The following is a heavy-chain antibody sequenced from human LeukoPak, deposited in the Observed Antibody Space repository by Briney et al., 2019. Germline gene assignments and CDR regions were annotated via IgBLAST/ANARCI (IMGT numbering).Heavy chain of an antibody. J-gene: IGHJ5*02. V-gene: IGHV4-34*01. Sequence: SETLSLTCAVYGGSFSGYYWSWIRQPPGKGLEWIGEINHSGSTNYNPSLKSRVTMSVDTSKNQFSLKLSSVTAADTAVYYCARDWSSSGYRELSDWFDPWGQGTLVTVSS. CDR2: INHSGST. D-gene: IGHD3-22*01. CDR3: ARDWSSSGYRELSDWFDP. CDR1: GGSFSGYY.